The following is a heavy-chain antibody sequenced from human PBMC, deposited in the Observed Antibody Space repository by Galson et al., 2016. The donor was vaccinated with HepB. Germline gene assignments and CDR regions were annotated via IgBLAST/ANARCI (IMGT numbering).Heavy chain of an antibody. CDR3: ARGVNSFGSGSYIAFDV. D-gene: IGHD1-26*01. J-gene: IGHJ3*01. V-gene: IGHV4-34*01. CDR1: GGSFSGYY. CDR2: INRSGRT. Sequence: SETLSLTCGVYGGSFSGYYWSWIRQPPGKGLEWIGEINRSGRTNYNPSLKSRVTVSAETSKNHFSLKLSSVTAADTAVYYCARGVNSFGSGSYIAFDVWGQGTMVTVSS.